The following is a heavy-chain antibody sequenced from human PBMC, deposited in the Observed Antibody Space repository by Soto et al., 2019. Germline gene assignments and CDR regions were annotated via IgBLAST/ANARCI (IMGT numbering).Heavy chain of an antibody. CDR1: GFTFNSYA. Sequence: PGGSLRLSCAASGFTFNSYAMSWVRQAPGKGLEWVSAISASGDSTYYADAVKGQFTISRDNSKNTLYLEMNSLRAEDTALYYCAKTPLTLPPGTFWFDPWGQGTLVTVSS. CDR2: ISASGDST. J-gene: IGHJ5*02. CDR3: AKTPLTLPPGTFWFDP. D-gene: IGHD3-10*01. V-gene: IGHV3-23*01.